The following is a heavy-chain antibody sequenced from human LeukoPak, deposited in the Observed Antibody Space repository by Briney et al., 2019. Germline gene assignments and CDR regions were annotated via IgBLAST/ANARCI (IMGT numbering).Heavy chain of an antibody. J-gene: IGHJ4*02. CDR3: ARGPPDSQWLVWYYFDY. CDR1: GGSISNYY. D-gene: IGHD6-19*01. CDR2: IYYSGST. V-gene: IGHV4-59*01. Sequence: PSETLSLTCAVSGGSISNYYWSWIRQPPGKGLEWIGYIYYSGSTKYNSALKGRVTISVDTSKNQFSLFLSSVTAADTAVYYCARGPPDSQWLVWYYFDYWGKGTLVTVSS.